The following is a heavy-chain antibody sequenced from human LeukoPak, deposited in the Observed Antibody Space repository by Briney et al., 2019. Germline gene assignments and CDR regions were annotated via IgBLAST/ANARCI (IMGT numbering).Heavy chain of an antibody. J-gene: IGHJ4*02. CDR3: ARLSGDPWY. V-gene: IGHV4-34*01. Sequence: GSLRLSCAASGFTVGSNYMSWVRQAPGKGLEWIGEINHGGDTNYNPSLKSRVTISVDTSKNQFSLKLSSVTAAETAAYYCARLSGDPWYWGQGTLVTVSS. CDR1: GFTVGSNY. CDR2: INHGGDT. D-gene: IGHD2-21*02.